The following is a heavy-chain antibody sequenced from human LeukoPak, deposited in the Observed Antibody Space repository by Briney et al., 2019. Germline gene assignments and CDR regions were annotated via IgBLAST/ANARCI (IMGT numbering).Heavy chain of an antibody. V-gene: IGHV1-46*03. CDR3: ARTYCSSTSCHADLYY. D-gene: IGHD2-2*01. J-gene: IGHJ4*02. Sequence: APVKVSCKASGYTFTSYYMHWVRQAPGQGLEWMGIINPSGGSTSYAQKFQGRVTMTRDTSTSTVYMELSSLRSEDTAVYYCARTYCSSTSCHADLYYWGQGTLVTVSS. CDR1: GYTFTSYY. CDR2: INPSGGST.